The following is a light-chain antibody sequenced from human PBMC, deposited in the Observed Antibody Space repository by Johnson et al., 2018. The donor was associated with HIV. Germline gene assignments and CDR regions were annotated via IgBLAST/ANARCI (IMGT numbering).Light chain of an antibody. CDR2: ETN. CDR3: GTWDSSLSAGV. CDR1: SSNIGNNY. J-gene: IGLJ1*01. V-gene: IGLV1-51*02. Sequence: HSVLTQPPSVSAAPGQKVTISCSGSSSNIGNNYVSWYQQLPGTAPKLLIYETNKRPSGIPDRFSGSKSGTSATLGITGLQTGDEADYYCGTWDSSLSAGVFGTGTEVTVL.